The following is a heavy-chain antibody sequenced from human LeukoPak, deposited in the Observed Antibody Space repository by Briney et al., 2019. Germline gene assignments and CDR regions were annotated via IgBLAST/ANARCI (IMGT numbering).Heavy chain of an antibody. Sequence: PGGSLRLSCAASEFSVSSNYMNWVRQAPGKGLEWVSVIYTDGNTYYADSVKGRFTISRDKSKNTMYLQMNSLRAEDTALYYCARDLSGYCTSGTCNAFDIWGQGTMVTVSS. CDR1: EFSVSSNY. D-gene: IGHD2-15*01. CDR3: ARDLSGYCTSGTCNAFDI. J-gene: IGHJ3*02. CDR2: IYTDGNT. V-gene: IGHV3-53*01.